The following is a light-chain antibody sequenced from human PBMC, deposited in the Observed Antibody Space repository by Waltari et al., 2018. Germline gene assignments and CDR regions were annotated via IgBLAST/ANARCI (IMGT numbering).Light chain of an antibody. CDR3: QQYYNSPST. CDR2: WAS. CDR1: QSVFSRANFKNY. J-gene: IGKJ1*01. V-gene: IGKV4-1*01. Sequence: DIVMTQSPDSLAVSLGERAFINCKSSQSVFSRANFKNYLAWYQQRPGQPPNLLIYWASTRASGVPDRFVGSQSGSDFTLTINNLQPEDAGIYYCQQYYNSPSTFGQGTRLEIK.